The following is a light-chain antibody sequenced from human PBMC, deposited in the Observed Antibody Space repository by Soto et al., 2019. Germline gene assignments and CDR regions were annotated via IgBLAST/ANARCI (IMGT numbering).Light chain of an antibody. CDR3: QQYDRPPYT. V-gene: IGKV1-5*01. CDR1: QSIGTW. CDR2: HAS. J-gene: IGKJ2*01. Sequence: DIPMTQSPSTLSASVGDRVTITCRASQSIGTWLAWYQQKPGKAPKLLIYHASSLESGVPSGFSGSGSGTEFTLTISSLQPEDFATYYCQQYDRPPYTFGQGTNLEIK.